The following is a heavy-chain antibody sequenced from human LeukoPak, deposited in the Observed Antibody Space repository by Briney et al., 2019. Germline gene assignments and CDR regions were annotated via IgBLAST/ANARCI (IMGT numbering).Heavy chain of an antibody. CDR3: ARGMATIYGKFYYYYYYYMDV. CDR1: GFTLSSYW. CDR2: IKQDGSEK. D-gene: IGHD5-24*01. Sequence: GGSLRLSCAASGFTLSSYWMNWVRQAPGKGLEWVANIKQDGSEKYYVDSVKGRFTISRDNAKNSLYLQMNSLRGEDTAVYYCARGMATIYGKFYYYYYYYMDVWGKGTTVTVSS. V-gene: IGHV3-7*04. J-gene: IGHJ6*03.